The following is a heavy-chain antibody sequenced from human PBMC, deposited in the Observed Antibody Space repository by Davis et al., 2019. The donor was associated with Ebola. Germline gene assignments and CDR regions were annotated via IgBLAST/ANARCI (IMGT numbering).Heavy chain of an antibody. V-gene: IGHV3-30*03. CDR2: ISYDGSNK. J-gene: IGHJ5*02. CDR3: ARADRIPTSVRFDP. CDR1: GFTFSSYG. Sequence: PGGSLRLSCAASGFTFSSYGMHWVRQAPGKGLEWVAVISYDGSNKYYADSVKGRFTISRDNAKNSLYLQMNSLRDEDTAVYYCARADRIPTSVRFDPWGQGTLVTVSS. D-gene: IGHD1-1*01.